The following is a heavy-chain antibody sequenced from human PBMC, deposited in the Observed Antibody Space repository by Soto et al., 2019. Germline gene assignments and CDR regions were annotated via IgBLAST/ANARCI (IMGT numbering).Heavy chain of an antibody. J-gene: IGHJ5*02. Sequence: HPGGSLRLSCAGSGFTFSSYGMHWFRQAPGKGLEWVAVISYDGSDKYYGDSVKGRFTISRDDSKNTLYLQMNSLRVEDTAIYYCAKTAGYDYVWGSSGLDPWGQGTLVTVSS. CDR2: ISYDGSDK. CDR3: AKTAGYDYVWGSSGLDP. D-gene: IGHD3-16*01. CDR1: GFTFSSYG. V-gene: IGHV3-30*18.